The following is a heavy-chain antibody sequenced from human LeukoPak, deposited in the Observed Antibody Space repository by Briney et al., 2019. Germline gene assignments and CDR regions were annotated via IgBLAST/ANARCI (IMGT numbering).Heavy chain of an antibody. CDR2: TYYSEST. D-gene: IGHD1-26*01. Sequence: SDPLSLTCTVSGGYISNYYWSWIRQPPGKGLEWIGYTYYSESTKYNRALKSRVTISVRRSKHQSSPKLNSVTAADTAVYFCASYSGTYQYPEYFHHWGQGSMVTVSS. V-gene: IGHV4-59*08. CDR3: ASYSGTYQYPEYFHH. J-gene: IGHJ1*01. CDR1: GGYISNYY.